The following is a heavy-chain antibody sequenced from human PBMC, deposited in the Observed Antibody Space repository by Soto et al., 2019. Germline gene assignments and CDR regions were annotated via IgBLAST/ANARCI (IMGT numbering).Heavy chain of an antibody. CDR1: GGSISSGGYY. CDR2: IYYSGST. D-gene: IGHD2-2*01. Sequence: SETLSLTCPFSGGSISSGGYYWSWIRQHPGKGLEWIGYIYYSGSTYYNPSLKSRVTISVDTSKNQFSLKLSSVTAADTAVYYCARQVVPAASTYNWFDPWGQGTLVTVSS. J-gene: IGHJ5*02. CDR3: ARQVVPAASTYNWFDP. V-gene: IGHV4-31*03.